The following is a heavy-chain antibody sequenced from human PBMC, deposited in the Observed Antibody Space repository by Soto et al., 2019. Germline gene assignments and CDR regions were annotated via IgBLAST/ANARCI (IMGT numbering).Heavy chain of an antibody. J-gene: IGHJ6*02. CDR1: GGSIITSSFY. Sequence: PSETLSLTCTVSGGSIITSSFYWGWIRQPPGKGLEWIGSIYYSGSTYYNPSLKSRVTISVDTSKNQFSLKLSSVTAADTAVYYCARTLPSSGTYYIPPFYYYGMDVWGQGTTVTVS. CDR2: IYYSGST. D-gene: IGHD3-10*01. V-gene: IGHV4-39*01. CDR3: ARTLPSSGTYYIPPFYYYGMDV.